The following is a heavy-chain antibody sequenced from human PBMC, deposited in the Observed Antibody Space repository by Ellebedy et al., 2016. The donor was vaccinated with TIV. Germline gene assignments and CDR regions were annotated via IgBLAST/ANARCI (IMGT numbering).Heavy chain of an antibody. CDR2: IRSTGSDK. CDR3: ARGWSTPDS. CDR1: GFTFSNYN. J-gene: IGHJ4*02. D-gene: IGHD2-15*01. V-gene: IGHV3-21*06. Sequence: GESLKISCVASGFTFSNYNMNWVRQSPGKGLEWVSSIRSTGSDKYYAASVKGRFTISSDNAQNTLFLQMNSLRVEDTAVYYCARGWSTPDSWGQGTLVIVSS.